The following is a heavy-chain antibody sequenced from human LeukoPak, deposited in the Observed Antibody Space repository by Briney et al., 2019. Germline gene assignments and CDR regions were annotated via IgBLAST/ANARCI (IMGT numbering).Heavy chain of an antibody. CDR1: GGTFSSYA. V-gene: IGHV1-69*01. CDR2: IIPIFGTA. Sequence: SVKVSCKASGGTFSSYAISWVRQAPGQGLEWMGGIIPIFGTANYAQKFQGRVTITADESTSTAYMELSSLRSEDTAVYYCARDGRDGYTNWFDPWGQGTLVTASS. D-gene: IGHD5-24*01. J-gene: IGHJ5*02. CDR3: ARDGRDGYTNWFDP.